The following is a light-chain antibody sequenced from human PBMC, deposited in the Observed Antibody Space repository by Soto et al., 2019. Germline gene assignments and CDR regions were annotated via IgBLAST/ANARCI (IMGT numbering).Light chain of an antibody. CDR2: SAS. J-gene: IGKJ4*01. V-gene: IGKV3-15*01. CDR1: QTVSTN. CDR3: QQYNKWALT. Sequence: EVVMTQSPATLSVSPGERGTLSCRASQTVSTNLAWYQQKPGQAPRLLIYSASTEATGIPARFAGSGSGAEFTLTISRLQSEDFAVYYCQQYNKWALTFGGGTKVEIK.